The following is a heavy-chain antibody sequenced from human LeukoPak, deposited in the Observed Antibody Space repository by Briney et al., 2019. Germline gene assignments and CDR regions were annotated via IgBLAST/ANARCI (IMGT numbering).Heavy chain of an antibody. J-gene: IGHJ4*02. CDR2: IYYSGST. CDR3: ARVSLIGFGECDY. D-gene: IGHD3-10*01. CDR1: GGSISSYY. Sequence: SETLSLTCTVSGGSISSYYWSWIRQPPGKGLEWIGYIYYSGSTYYNPSLKSRVTISVDTSKNQFSLKLSSVTAADTAVYYCARVSLIGFGECDYWGQGTLVTVSS. V-gene: IGHV4-59*08.